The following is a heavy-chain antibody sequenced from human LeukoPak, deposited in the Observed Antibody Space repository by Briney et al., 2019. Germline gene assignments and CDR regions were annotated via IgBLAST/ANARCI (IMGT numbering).Heavy chain of an antibody. V-gene: IGHV3-21*01. Sequence: GGSLRLSCAASGFTFSSYSMNWVRQAPGKGLEWVSSISSSSSYIYYADSVKGRFTISRDNAKISLYLQMNSLRAEDTAVYYCAREESPGGSYYYCYGMDVWGQGTTVTVSS. D-gene: IGHD1-26*01. CDR1: GFTFSSYS. J-gene: IGHJ6*02. CDR3: AREESPGGSYYYCYGMDV. CDR2: ISSSSSYI.